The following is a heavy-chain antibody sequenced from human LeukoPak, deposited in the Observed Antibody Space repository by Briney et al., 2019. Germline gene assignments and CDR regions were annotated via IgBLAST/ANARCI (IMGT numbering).Heavy chain of an antibody. D-gene: IGHD2-15*01. Sequence: PGGSLRLSCAASGFTFDDYGMHWVRQAPGKGLEWVSGISWNSGSIGYADSVKGRFTISRDNAKNSLYLQMNSLRAEDTALYYCAKDVIVRLGDAFDIWGQGTMVTVSS. V-gene: IGHV3-9*01. J-gene: IGHJ3*02. CDR2: ISWNSGSI. CDR1: GFTFDDYG. CDR3: AKDVIVRLGDAFDI.